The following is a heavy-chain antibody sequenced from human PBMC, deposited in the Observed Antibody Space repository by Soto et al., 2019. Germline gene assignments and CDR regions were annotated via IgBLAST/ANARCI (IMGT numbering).Heavy chain of an antibody. V-gene: IGHV3-30*18. D-gene: IGHD6-13*01. Sequence: QVRLVESGGGVVQPGRSLRLSCAASGFTFSSYGMHWVRQAPGKGLEWVAVISYDGSNKYYADSVKGRFTISRDNSKNTLYLQMNSLRAEDTAVYYCAKGSSSSWFDAFDIWGQGTMVTVSS. CDR2: ISYDGSNK. CDR3: AKGSSSSWFDAFDI. J-gene: IGHJ3*02. CDR1: GFTFSSYG.